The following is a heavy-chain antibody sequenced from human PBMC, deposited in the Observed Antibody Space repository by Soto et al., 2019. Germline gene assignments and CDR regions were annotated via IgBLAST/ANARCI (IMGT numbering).Heavy chain of an antibody. Sequence: HITLKESGPTLVKPTQTLTLTCTLSGFSLSDFAVGVAWVRRPPGKALEWLALIYSDVNKYYSPYLKTRLTISTYTSKDHVVLTMTTMDPLDTATYFCVYTAGWLHRYWGQGTQVTVSS. D-gene: IGHD5-12*01. CDR2: IYSDVNK. CDR3: VYTAGWLHRY. J-gene: IGHJ4*02. V-gene: IGHV2-5*02. CDR1: GFSLSDFAVG.